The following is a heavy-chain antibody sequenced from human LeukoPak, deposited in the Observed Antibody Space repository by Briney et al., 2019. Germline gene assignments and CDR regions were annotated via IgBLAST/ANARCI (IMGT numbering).Heavy chain of an antibody. CDR3: ARHAGYCSGGSCYSENFDH. V-gene: IGHV4-4*07. CDR2: IYTSGST. CDR1: GGSISSYY. Sequence: PSETLSLTCPVSGGSISSYYWGLVRQPAGKGLGWIGRIYTSGSTNYNPSLKSRVTISVDTSKNQFSLKLSSVTAADTAVYYCARHAGYCSGGSCYSENFDHWGQGTLVTVSS. J-gene: IGHJ4*02. D-gene: IGHD2-15*01.